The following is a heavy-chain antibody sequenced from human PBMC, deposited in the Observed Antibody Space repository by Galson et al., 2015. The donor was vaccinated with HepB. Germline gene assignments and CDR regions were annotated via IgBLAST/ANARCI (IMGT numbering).Heavy chain of an antibody. J-gene: IGHJ4*02. CDR3: ATADLGADEGVQDLDY. V-gene: IGHV1-24*01. Sequence: SVKVSCKASGYTFTSYYMHWVRQAPGKGLEWMGGFDPEDGETIYAQKFQGRVTMTEDTSTDTAYMELSSLRSEDPAVYYWATADLGADEGVQDLDYWGQGTLVTVSS. D-gene: IGHD3-3*01. CDR1: GYTFTSYY. CDR2: FDPEDGET.